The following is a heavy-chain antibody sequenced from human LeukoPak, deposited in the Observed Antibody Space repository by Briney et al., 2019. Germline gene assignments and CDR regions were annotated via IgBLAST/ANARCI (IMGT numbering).Heavy chain of an antibody. D-gene: IGHD5-24*01. V-gene: IGHV3-23*01. CDR3: ARDGGGGYNQIDF. CDR1: GITFSNYG. J-gene: IGHJ4*02. CDR2: ISGSGGIT. Sequence: PGGSLRLSCAASGITFSNYGMSWVRQAPGKGLEWVSTISGSGGITFYSDSVKGRITISRDNSKSTLFLQMNSLRAEDTAVYYCARDGGGGYNQIDFWGQGTLVTVSS.